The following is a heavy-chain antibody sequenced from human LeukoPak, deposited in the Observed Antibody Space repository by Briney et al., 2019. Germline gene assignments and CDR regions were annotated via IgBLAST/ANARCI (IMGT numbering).Heavy chain of an antibody. J-gene: IGHJ5*02. CDR3: ALRGLVRGFDP. CDR2: IYHSGKS. CDR1: DYSISSGYY. V-gene: IGHV4-38-2*02. Sequence: PSETLSLTCTVSDYSISSGYYWVWIRQPPGKGLEWIGSIYHSGKSYYNPSLTLKSRITMSADASKNQFSLRLSSVTATDTAVYYCALRGLVRGFDPWGQGTLVTVSS. D-gene: IGHD2-2*01.